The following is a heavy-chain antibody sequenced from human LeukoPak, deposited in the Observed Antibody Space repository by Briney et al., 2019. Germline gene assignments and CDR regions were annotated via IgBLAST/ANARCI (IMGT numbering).Heavy chain of an antibody. CDR3: ARGLYYYGSGSYYY. V-gene: IGHV4-34*01. CDR1: GGSFSGYY. J-gene: IGHJ4*02. D-gene: IGHD3-10*01. CDR2: INHSGST. Sequence: SETLSLTCAVYGGSFSGYYWSWIRQPPGKGLEWIGEINHSGSTNYNPSLKSRVTISVDTSKNQFSLKLSSVTAADTAVYYCARGLYYYGSGSYYYWGQGTLVTVSS.